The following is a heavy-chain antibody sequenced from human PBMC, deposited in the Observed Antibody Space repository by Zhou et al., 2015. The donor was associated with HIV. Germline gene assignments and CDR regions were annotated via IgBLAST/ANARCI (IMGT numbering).Heavy chain of an antibody. Sequence: QVQLLQSGAEVKKPDSSVRVSCKGSGDTFSSYSISWVRQAPGQGLEWMGGIIPILGTADYAQKFQGRVTITADESTSTAYMELSSLRSEDTAVYYCARGSAYCGGDCYFDAFDIWGQGTMVTVSS. V-gene: IGHV1-69*01. CDR1: GDTFSSYS. J-gene: IGHJ3*02. D-gene: IGHD2-21*02. CDR3: ARGSAYCGGDCYFDAFDI. CDR2: IIPILGTA.